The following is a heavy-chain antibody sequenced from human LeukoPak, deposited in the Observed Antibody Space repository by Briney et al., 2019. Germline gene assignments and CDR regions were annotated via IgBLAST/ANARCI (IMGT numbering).Heavy chain of an antibody. CDR2: IYPGDSGP. CDR1: GYSFTSYC. V-gene: IGHV5-51*01. J-gene: IGHJ3*01. CDR3: GMSGDGAPLQDDVFDV. Sequence: GESLKISCKVSGYSFTSYCIGWVRQMPGKGMDWMGIIYPGDSGPTYSPSFQGQVTISVDKSINTAYLQWSSLQASDTAMYYCGMSGDGAPLQDDVFDVWGQGTMATVST. D-gene: IGHD1-26*01.